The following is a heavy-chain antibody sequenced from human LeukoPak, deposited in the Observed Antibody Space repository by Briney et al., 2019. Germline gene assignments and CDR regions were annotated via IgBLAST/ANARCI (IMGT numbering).Heavy chain of an antibody. V-gene: IGHV3-21*01. CDR1: GFTFSSYS. Sequence: GRSLRLSCAASGFTFSSYSMNWVRQAPGTGLAWVSSISSSSSYIYYADSVKGRFTISRDNAKNSLYLQMNSLRAEDTAVYYCARDGLFLEWFRHASDAFDIWGQGTMVTVSS. CDR2: ISSSSSYI. CDR3: ARDGLFLEWFRHASDAFDI. J-gene: IGHJ3*02. D-gene: IGHD3-3*01.